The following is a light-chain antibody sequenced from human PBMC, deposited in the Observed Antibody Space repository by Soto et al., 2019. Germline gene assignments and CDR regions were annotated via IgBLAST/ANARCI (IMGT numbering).Light chain of an antibody. V-gene: IGKV1-5*03. J-gene: IGKJ1*01. CDR1: QGISSW. CDR2: KES. Sequence: IQMTQSPSTLSASVGDSVTITCRASQGISSWLSWYQQKPGKAPKLLIYKESILERGVPSRFSGSGSGTEPTLTISSLQPDDFATYYCQQYHSYSMFGQGTQVEIK. CDR3: QQYHSYSM.